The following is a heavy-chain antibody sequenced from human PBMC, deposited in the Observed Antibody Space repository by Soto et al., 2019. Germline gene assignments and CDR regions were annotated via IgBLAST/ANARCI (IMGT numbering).Heavy chain of an antibody. Sequence: QLQLQESGPGLVKPSETLSLTCTVSGGSISSSSYYWGWIRQPPGKGLEWIGSIYYSGSTYYNPSLKTRVTIXXAXSXXRFSLTLTSVTAAATAVYYCARLPRLRYGSGWFDPWGQGTLVTVSS. D-gene: IGHD3-10*01. CDR1: GGSISSSSYY. J-gene: IGHJ5*02. CDR2: IYYSGST. CDR3: ARLPRLRYGSGWFDP. V-gene: IGHV4-39*01.